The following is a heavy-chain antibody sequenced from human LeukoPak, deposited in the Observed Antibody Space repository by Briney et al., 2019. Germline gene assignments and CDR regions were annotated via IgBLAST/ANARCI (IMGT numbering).Heavy chain of an antibody. J-gene: IGHJ4*02. Sequence: SETLSLTCTVSGGSISSSSYYWGWIRQPPGKGLEWIGSIYYSGSTYYNPSLKSRVTISVDTSKNQFSLKLSSVTAADTAVYYCARTRSGYSRLFDYWGQGTLVTVSS. V-gene: IGHV4-39*07. CDR3: ARTRSGYSRLFDY. CDR1: GGSISSSSYY. CDR2: IYYSGST. D-gene: IGHD3-3*01.